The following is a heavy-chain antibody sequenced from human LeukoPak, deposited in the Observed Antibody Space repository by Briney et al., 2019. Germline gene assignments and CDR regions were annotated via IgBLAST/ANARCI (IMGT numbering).Heavy chain of an antibody. D-gene: IGHD6-13*01. J-gene: IGHJ3*02. CDR2: INPSGGST. Sequence: ASVKVSCKASGYTFTSYYMHWVRQAPGQGLEWMGTINPSGGSTSYAQKFQGRVTMTRDTSTSTVYMELSSLRSEDTAVYYCARGRREGIAAAGTVIAFDIWGQGTMVTVSS. V-gene: IGHV1-46*01. CDR1: GYTFTSYY. CDR3: ARGRREGIAAAGTVIAFDI.